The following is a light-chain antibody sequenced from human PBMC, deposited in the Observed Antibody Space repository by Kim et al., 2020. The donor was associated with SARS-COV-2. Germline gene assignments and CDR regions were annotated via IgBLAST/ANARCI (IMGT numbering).Light chain of an antibody. CDR2: EVS. CDR1: SSDVGGSNY. Sequence: PGQSVTISCTGTSSDVGGSNYVSWYQQHPGKAPKLVIFEVSKRPSGVPDRFSGSKSGNTASLTVSGLQAEDEADYYCSSYAGSNYVFGTGTKVTVL. CDR3: SSYAGSNYV. J-gene: IGLJ1*01. V-gene: IGLV2-8*01.